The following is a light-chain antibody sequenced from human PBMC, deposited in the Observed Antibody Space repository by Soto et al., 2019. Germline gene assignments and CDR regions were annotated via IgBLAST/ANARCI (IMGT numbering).Light chain of an antibody. CDR1: QSISTY. Sequence: DIQMTQSPSSLSASVVNRVTITCRASQSISTYLNRYKKKPGKAPNLLIYDASRLQSGVPSSFSGSGGGTDFTLSISSVQPEDFATYFSKQSYMXPITSGQGTRLXI. V-gene: IGKV1-39*01. J-gene: IGKJ5*01. CDR2: DAS. CDR3: KQSYMXPIT.